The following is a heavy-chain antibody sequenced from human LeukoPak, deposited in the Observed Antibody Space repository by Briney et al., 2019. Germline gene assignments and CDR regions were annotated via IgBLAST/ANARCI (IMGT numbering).Heavy chain of an antibody. D-gene: IGHD3-9*01. J-gene: IGHJ4*02. CDR3: ARDSYDILTGYYDY. CDR2: IYHSGST. Sequence: SDTLSLTCTVSGYSISSGYYWGWIRQPPGKGLEWIGSIYHSGSTYYNPSLQSRVTISVDTSKNQFSLKLRSVTATDTAVYYCARDSYDILTGYYDYWGQGTLVTVSS. CDR1: GYSISSGYY. V-gene: IGHV4-38-2*02.